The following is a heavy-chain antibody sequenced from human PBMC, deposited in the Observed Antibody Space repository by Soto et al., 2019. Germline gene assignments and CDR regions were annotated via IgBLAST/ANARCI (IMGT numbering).Heavy chain of an antibody. CDR1: CYSISSGYY. D-gene: IGHD1-26*01. V-gene: IGHV4-38-2*02. Sequence: XETLSLPWTVACYSISSGYYWGWIRQPPGKGREWIGSIYHSGSTYYNPSLKSRVTISVDTSKNQFSLKLSPVTAADTAVYYCARDPTPYSGSYIYYYSGMDVWGQGTTVTVSS. CDR2: IYHSGST. J-gene: IGHJ6*02. CDR3: ARDPTPYSGSYIYYYSGMDV.